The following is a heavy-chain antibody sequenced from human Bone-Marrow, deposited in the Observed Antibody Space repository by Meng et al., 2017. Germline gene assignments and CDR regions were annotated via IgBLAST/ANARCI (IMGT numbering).Heavy chain of an antibody. CDR3: ASFPRDCTTDGCYLVHDY. D-gene: IGHD2-15*01. CDR1: GFTFNNLA. J-gene: IGHJ4*02. V-gene: IGHV3-23*01. CDR2: VSGDGGAT. Sequence: VLLWGCGVGLVQPGGTLRLSGIAFGFTFNNLAMNWFRQAPGKGLEWVSTVSGDGGATYYADSVKGRFTISRDNSKNTLYVQMNNLRAEDTAVYFCASFPRDCTTDGCYLVHDYWGQGTLVTVSS.